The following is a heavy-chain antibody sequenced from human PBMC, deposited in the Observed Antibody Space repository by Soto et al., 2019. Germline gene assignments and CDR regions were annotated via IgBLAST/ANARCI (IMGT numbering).Heavy chain of an antibody. CDR3: ARGHSSGWYNWFDP. J-gene: IGHJ5*02. CDR1: GFTFSSYG. CDR2: IWYDGSNK. Sequence: QVQLVESGGGVVQPGRSLRLSCAASGFTFSSYGMQWVRQAPGKGLEWVAVIWYDGSNKYYADSVKGRFTISRDNSKNTLYLQMNSLRAEDTAVYYCARGHSSGWYNWFDPWGQGTLVTVSS. V-gene: IGHV3-33*01. D-gene: IGHD6-19*01.